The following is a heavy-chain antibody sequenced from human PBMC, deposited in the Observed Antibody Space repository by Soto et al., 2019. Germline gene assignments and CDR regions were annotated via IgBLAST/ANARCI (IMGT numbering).Heavy chain of an antibody. J-gene: IGHJ4*01. Sequence: SETLSLTCAVSGVSISSADYHWAWIRQPPGKGLEWIGDIYCTGNTYSSPSLKSRVTISIDTSKNQFSLELNSVTAADTAVYYCARSGYGSSDFDHWSQGTLVTVSS. CDR1: GVSISSADYH. CDR3: ARSGYGSSDFDH. V-gene: IGHV4-31*11. D-gene: IGHD6-13*01. CDR2: IYCTGNT.